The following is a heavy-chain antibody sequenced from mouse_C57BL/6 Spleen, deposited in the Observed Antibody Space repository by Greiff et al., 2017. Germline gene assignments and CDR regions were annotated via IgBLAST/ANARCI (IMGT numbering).Heavy chain of an antibody. D-gene: IGHD5-5*01. J-gene: IGHJ3*01. CDR2: IRDGGSYT. Sequence: EVQGVESGGGLVKPGGSLKLSCAASGFTFSSYAMSWVRPTPEKRLAWVATIRDGGSYTYYPDNVKGRFTISRDNAKNNQYLQMSHLKSEDTAMYYCARGGLLPTEGFAYWGQGTLVTVSA. CDR3: ARGGLLPTEGFAY. V-gene: IGHV5-4*01. CDR1: GFTFSSYA.